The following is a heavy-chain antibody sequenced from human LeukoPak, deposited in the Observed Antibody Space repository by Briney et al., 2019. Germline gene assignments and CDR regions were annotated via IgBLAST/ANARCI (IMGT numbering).Heavy chain of an antibody. V-gene: IGHV4-34*01. J-gene: IGHJ4*02. D-gene: IGHD4-17*01. CDR1: GGSFSGYY. CDR3: ARTYGDYNPFDY. Sequence: ETLSLTCAVYGGSFSGYYWSWIRQPPGKVLEWIGEINHSGSTNYNPSLKSRVTISVDTSKNQFSLKLSSVTAADTAVYYCARTYGDYNPFDYWGQGTLVTVSS. CDR2: INHSGST.